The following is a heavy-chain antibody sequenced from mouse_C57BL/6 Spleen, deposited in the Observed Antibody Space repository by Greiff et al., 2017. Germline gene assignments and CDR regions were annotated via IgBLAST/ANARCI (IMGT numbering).Heavy chain of an antibody. D-gene: IGHD1-1*01. J-gene: IGHJ3*01. V-gene: IGHV14-4*01. CDR2: IDPENGDT. Sequence: EVQLQQSGAELVRPGASVKLSCTASGFNIKDDYMHWVKQRPEQGLEWIGWIDPENGDTEYASTFQGKATITADTSSNTAYLQLSSLTSEDTAVYYCTTPYYYGSSYTWFAYWGQGTLVTVSA. CDR1: GFNIKDDY. CDR3: TTPYYYGSSYTWFAY.